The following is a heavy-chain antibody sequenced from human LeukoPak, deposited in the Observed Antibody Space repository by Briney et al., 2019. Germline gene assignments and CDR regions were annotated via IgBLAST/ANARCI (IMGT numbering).Heavy chain of an antibody. CDR3: ARRKCERLDPFDI. D-gene: IGHD6-25*01. CDR1: GYPFTNFW. Sequence: GEPLKIPGQTSGYPFTNFWIGGVRQIHGKGLGWIAIIYCVVAKTTTSTSFRSQATISDEKPSNTGSLQWRGLKPSSTPMYYFARRKCERLDPFDIWGQGTLVTVSS. V-gene: IGHV5-51*04. CDR2: IYCVVAKT. J-gene: IGHJ3*02.